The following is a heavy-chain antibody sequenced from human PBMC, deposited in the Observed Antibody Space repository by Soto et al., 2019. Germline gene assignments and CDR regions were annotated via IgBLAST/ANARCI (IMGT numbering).Heavy chain of an antibody. D-gene: IGHD4-17*01. J-gene: IGHJ4*02. V-gene: IGHV4-34*02. Sequence: QVQLQQWGAGLLKPSETLSLTCAVYGGSLSGYYWRWIRPPPGKGLEWIGEINHSGNTNYNPSLKSRVTISVDTSKNQFSLNLTSVTAADTAVYYCARATTGIDYWGQGPMVTVSS. CDR2: INHSGNT. CDR3: ARATTGIDY. CDR1: GGSLSGYY.